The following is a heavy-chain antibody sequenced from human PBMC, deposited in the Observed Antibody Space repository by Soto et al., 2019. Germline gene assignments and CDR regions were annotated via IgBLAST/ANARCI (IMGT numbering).Heavy chain of an antibody. CDR3: AGVDYYYYYGMDV. Sequence: GGSLRLSCAASGFTFSSYAMSWVRQAPGKGLEWVSAISGSGGSTYYADSVKGRFTISRDNSKNTLYLQMNSLRAEDTAVYYCAGVDYYYYYGMDVWGQGTTVTVSS. V-gene: IGHV3-23*01. CDR1: GFTFSSYA. CDR2: ISGSGGST. J-gene: IGHJ6*02.